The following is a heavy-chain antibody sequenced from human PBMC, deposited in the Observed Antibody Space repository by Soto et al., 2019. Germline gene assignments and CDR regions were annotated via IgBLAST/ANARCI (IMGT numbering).Heavy chain of an antibody. V-gene: IGHV5-10-1*01. CDR3: ARLFCSTTTCDSWFDP. CDR2: IDPRDSYV. D-gene: IGHD2-2*01. CDR1: GYTFTTFW. J-gene: IGHJ5*02. Sequence: GESLKISCTGFGYTFTTFWVTWVHQMPGKGLEWMGRIDPRDSYVNYSPSFQGHVTISVDKSISTAYLQWGSLKASDTAMYYCARLFCSTTTCDSWFDPWGQGTLVTVSS.